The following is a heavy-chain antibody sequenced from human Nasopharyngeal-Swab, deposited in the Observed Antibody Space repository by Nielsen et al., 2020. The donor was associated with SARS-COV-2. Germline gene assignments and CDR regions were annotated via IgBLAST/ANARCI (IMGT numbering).Heavy chain of an antibody. V-gene: IGHV3-21*01. D-gene: IGHD3-10*01. CDR1: GFSFSTC. CDR2: IRSSSTYI. CDR3: ARENNYGSPAAFDI. Sequence: GGSLRLSCAASGFSFSTCMNWVCQAPAKGLDWVSSIRSSSTYIDYADSVKGRFTISRDNAKNSLYLQMNSLRAEDTAVYYCARENNYGSPAAFDIWGQGTMVTVSS. J-gene: IGHJ3*02.